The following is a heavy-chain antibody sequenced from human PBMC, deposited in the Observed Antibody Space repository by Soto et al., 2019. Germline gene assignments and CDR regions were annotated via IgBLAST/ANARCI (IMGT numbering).Heavy chain of an antibody. V-gene: IGHV4-4*02. CDR1: GDSINNNHW. D-gene: IGHD6-13*01. CDR3: AREVNSSPARGPNWFDP. Sequence: SGTLSLTCAVSGDSINNNHWCSWVRQTPGKGLEWIGETYHSGTTNYNPSLKTRVTISIDKSKNQFSLKMNSVTAADTAVYYSAREVNSSPARGPNWFDPWGQGTLVTVSS. CDR2: TYHSGTT. J-gene: IGHJ5*02.